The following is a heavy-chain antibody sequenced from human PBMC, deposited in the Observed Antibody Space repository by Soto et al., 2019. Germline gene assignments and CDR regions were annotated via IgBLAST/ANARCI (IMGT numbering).Heavy chain of an antibody. D-gene: IGHD3-10*01. CDR1: GGAISSYY. Sequence: SETVSHTCTVAGGAISSYYWSWIRQPPGKGLEWIGYIYYSGSTNYNPSLKSRVTISVDTSKNQFSLKLSSVTAADTAVYYCARHTGFGELSRVWFDPWGQGTLVTVSS. CDR3: ARHTGFGELSRVWFDP. V-gene: IGHV4-59*08. J-gene: IGHJ5*02. CDR2: IYYSGST.